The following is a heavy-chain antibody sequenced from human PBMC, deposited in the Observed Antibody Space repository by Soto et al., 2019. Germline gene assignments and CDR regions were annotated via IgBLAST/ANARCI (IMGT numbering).Heavy chain of an antibody. CDR1: GYTFTSYD. CDR3: ARARKTYDFWSGVGYYYSYMDW. V-gene: IGHV1-8*01. CDR2: LNPNSGNT. D-gene: IGHD3-3*01. Sequence: ASVKVSCKASGYTFTSYDINWVRQATGQGLEWMGWLNPNSGNTGYAQKFQGRVTMTRNTSISTAYMELSSLRSEDTAVYYCARARKTYDFWSGVGYYYSYMDWWGKGTTVTVSS. J-gene: IGHJ6*03.